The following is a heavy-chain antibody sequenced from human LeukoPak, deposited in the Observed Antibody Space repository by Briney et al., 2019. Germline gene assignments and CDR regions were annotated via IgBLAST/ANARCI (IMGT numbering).Heavy chain of an antibody. CDR2: IMPMFGKA. CDR1: GGTFGSYD. D-gene: IGHD3-10*01. J-gene: IGHJ4*02. CDR3: ARVGSYGSGSSPDY. Sequence: ASVKVSCKASGGTFGSYDISWVRQAPGQGLEWMGGIMPMFGKANYAQKFQGRVTTTADESTSTAYMELSSLRSEDTAVYYCARVGSYGSGSSPDYWGQGTLVTVSS. V-gene: IGHV1-69*13.